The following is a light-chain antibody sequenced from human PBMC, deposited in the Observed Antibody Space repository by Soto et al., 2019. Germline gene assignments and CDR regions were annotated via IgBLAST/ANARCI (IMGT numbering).Light chain of an antibody. Sequence: DIQMTQSPSTLSASVGDTVTITCRASQSIRSWLAWYQHKPGKAPQLLIHKASNLQSGVPSRFSGGGSETEFTLTISSLQPEDFATYYCQQYDTYPYAFAQGTKVDIK. V-gene: IGKV1-5*03. CDR3: QQYDTYPYA. CDR2: KAS. CDR1: QSIRSW. J-gene: IGKJ2*01.